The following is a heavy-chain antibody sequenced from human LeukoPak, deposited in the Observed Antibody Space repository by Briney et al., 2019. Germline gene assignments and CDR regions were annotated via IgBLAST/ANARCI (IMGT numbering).Heavy chain of an antibody. Sequence: PGGSLRLSCAASGFTFSDYYWSWIRQPPGKGLEWIGEINHSGSTNYNPSLKSRVTISVDTSKNQFSLKLSSVTAADTAVYYCARVGIVGATTHFDYWGQGTLVTVSS. V-gene: IGHV4-34*01. D-gene: IGHD1-26*01. J-gene: IGHJ4*02. CDR1: GFTFSDYY. CDR3: ARVGIVGATTHFDY. CDR2: INHSGST.